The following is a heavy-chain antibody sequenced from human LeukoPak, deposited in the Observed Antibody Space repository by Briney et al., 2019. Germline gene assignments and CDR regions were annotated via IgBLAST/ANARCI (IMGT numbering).Heavy chain of an antibody. Sequence: SETLSLTCTVSGGSISSYYWSWIRQPPGKGLEWIGYIYYSGSTNYNPSLKSRVTISVDKSKNQFSLKLSSVTAADTAVYYCARDRSGEAFFDPWGQGTLVTVSS. J-gene: IGHJ5*02. CDR3: ARDRSGEAFFDP. CDR1: GGSISSYY. CDR2: IYYSGST. D-gene: IGHD3-16*01. V-gene: IGHV4-59*12.